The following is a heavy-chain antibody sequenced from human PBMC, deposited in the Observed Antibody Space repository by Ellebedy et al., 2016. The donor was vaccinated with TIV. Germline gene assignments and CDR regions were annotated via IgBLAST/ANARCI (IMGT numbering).Heavy chain of an antibody. CDR2: VSNSGGST. CDR1: GSTFSSDA. Sequence: GESLKISXAASGSTFSSDAMSWVRQAPGKGLEWVSTVSNSGGSTYYADSVKGRFTISRDNSKNTLYLKMNSLRAEDTAVYYCAQGLGYSASGGYWGQGTLVTVSS. V-gene: IGHV3-23*01. J-gene: IGHJ4*02. D-gene: IGHD5-12*01. CDR3: AQGLGYSASGGY.